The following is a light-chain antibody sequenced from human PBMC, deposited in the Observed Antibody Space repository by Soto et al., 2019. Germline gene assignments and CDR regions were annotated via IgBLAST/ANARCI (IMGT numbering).Light chain of an antibody. V-gene: IGLV2-8*01. Sequence: QSVPTQPPSASGSPGQSVTFSCTGTSSDVGGYNYVSWYQQYPGKAHKLMIYEVYKRHSGVPDRFSGSKSGNTASLTVSGLQPEDEADYYCSAYAGSSTWVFGGGTKLTVL. CDR3: SAYAGSSTWV. CDR1: SSDVGGYNY. CDR2: EVY. J-gene: IGLJ2*01.